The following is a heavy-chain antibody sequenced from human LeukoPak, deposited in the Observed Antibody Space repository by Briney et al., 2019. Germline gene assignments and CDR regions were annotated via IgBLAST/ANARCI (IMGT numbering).Heavy chain of an antibody. CDR2: IYYSGST. D-gene: IGHD3-22*01. CDR1: SGSMRSSY. J-gene: IGHJ4*02. Sequence: SETLSLTCTVSSGSMRSSYCSWIRQPPGKGLEWIGYIYYSGSTYYNPSLKSRVTISIDTSRDQFSLKLSSVTAADTAVYYCARHKGNYYSPFDYWGQGTLVTVSS. CDR3: ARHKGNYYSPFDY. V-gene: IGHV4-59*08.